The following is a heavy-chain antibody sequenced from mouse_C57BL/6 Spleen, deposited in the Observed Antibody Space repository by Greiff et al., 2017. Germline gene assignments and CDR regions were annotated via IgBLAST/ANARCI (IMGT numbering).Heavy chain of an antibody. D-gene: IGHD2-4*01. CDR3: APSYYDDDWFAY. Sequence: QVQLQQPGAELVKPGASVKVSCKASGYTFTSYWMHWVKQRPGQGLAWIGSIHPSDSDTNYNQKFKGKATLTVDKSSSTAYMQLSSLTSEDSAVYYCAPSYYDDDWFAYWGQGTLVTVSA. J-gene: IGHJ3*01. CDR1: GYTFTSYW. CDR2: IHPSDSDT. V-gene: IGHV1-74*01.